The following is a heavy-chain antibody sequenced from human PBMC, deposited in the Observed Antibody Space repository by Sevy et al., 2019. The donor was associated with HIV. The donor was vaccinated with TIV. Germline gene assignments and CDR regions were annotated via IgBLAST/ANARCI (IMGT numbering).Heavy chain of an antibody. CDR3: AKDIRIYGAYYYYYGMDV. CDR1: GFTFSSYA. Sequence: GGSLRLSCAASGFTFSSYAVSWVRQAPGKGLEWVSAISGSGGSTYYADSVKGRFTISRDNSKNTLYLQMNSLRAEDTAVYYCAKDIRIYGAYYYYYGMDVWGQGTTVTVSS. V-gene: IGHV3-23*01. D-gene: IGHD5-12*01. J-gene: IGHJ6*02. CDR2: ISGSGGST.